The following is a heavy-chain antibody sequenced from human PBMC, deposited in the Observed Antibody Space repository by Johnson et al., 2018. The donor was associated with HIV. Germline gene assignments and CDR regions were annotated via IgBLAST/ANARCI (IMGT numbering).Heavy chain of an antibody. J-gene: IGHJ3*02. D-gene: IGHD6-19*01. CDR1: GFTFSSYA. CDR2: ISYDGSNK. CDR3: ARDRIAVAQGAFDI. Sequence: QVQLVESGGRVVQPGRSLRLSCAASGFTFSSYAMHWVRQAPGKGLEWVAVISYDGSNKYYADSVKGRFTISRDNSKNTLYLQMNSLRAEDTAVYYCARDRIAVAQGAFDIWGQGTMVTVSS. V-gene: IGHV3-30*04.